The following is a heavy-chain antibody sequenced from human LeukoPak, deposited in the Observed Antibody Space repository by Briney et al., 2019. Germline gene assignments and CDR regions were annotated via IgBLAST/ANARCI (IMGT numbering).Heavy chain of an antibody. Sequence: GGSLRLSCAVSGFTFSSYGMHWVRQAADKGLEWVAFIRYDGSNKYYADSVKGRFTISRDNSNNTLYLQMNSLRAEDTAVYYCAKDRPRPYDYWGQGTLVTVSS. V-gene: IGHV3-30*02. J-gene: IGHJ4*02. D-gene: IGHD6-6*01. CDR3: AKDRPRPYDY. CDR2: IRYDGSNK. CDR1: GFTFSSYG.